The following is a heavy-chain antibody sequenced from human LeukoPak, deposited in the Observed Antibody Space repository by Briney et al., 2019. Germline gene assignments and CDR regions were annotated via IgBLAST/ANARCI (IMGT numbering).Heavy chain of an antibody. CDR2: IYIGGNT. CDR1: GFTVSSSY. V-gene: IGHV3-53*01. CDR3: ARGDGYNFFDY. Sequence: GGSLRLSCAASGFTVSSSYMSWVRQAPGKGLEWVSVIYIGGNTYYAESVKGRFTISRDNSENTLYLQLNSLRAEDTAVYYCARGDGYNFFDYWGQGTLVTVSS. J-gene: IGHJ4*02. D-gene: IGHD5-24*01.